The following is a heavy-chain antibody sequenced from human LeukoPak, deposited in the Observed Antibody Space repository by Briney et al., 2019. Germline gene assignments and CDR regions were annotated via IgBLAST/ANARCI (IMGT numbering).Heavy chain of an antibody. J-gene: IGHJ4*02. V-gene: IGHV3-64*01. Sequence: GGSLRLSCAASGFTFSNYGMHWVRQAPGKGLEYVSSITSTGGNTYYAKSVKGRFTISRDNSENTLNLQMGSLRTEDMAVYYCARQYYGANDYWGQGTLVTVSS. CDR1: GFTFSNYG. CDR3: ARQYYGANDY. D-gene: IGHD4-23*01. CDR2: ITSTGGNT.